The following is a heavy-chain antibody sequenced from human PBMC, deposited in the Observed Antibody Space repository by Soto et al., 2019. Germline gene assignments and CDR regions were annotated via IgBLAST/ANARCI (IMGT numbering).Heavy chain of an antibody. V-gene: IGHV4-59*01. Sequence: QVQLQESGPGLVRPSETLSLTCTVSGGSISNYYWSWIRQPPGKGLEWIGYIYYSGSTKYNPSLKSRVTISVDTSKNHFSLKLSSVTAADTAVYYCARTRFWSSYSSFDYWGQGTLVTVSS. CDR2: IYYSGST. CDR3: ARTRFWSSYSSFDY. D-gene: IGHD3-3*01. J-gene: IGHJ4*02. CDR1: GGSISNYY.